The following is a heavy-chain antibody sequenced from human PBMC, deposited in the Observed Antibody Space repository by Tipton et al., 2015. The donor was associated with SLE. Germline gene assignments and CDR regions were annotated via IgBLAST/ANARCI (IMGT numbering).Heavy chain of an antibody. V-gene: IGHV4-61*05. D-gene: IGHD5-18*01. CDR2: IYYSGST. J-gene: IGHJ4*02. Sequence: TLSLTCTVSGGSISSSSYYWGWIRQPPGKGLEWIGYIYYSGSTNYNPSLKSRVTISVDTSKNQFSLKLSSVTAADTAVYYCARVDTAMVAYDYWGQGTLVTVSS. CDR1: GGSISSSSYY. CDR3: ARVDTAMVAYDY.